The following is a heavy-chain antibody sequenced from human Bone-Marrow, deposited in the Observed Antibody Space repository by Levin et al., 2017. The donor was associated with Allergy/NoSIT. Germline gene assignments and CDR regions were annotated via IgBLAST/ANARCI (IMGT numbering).Heavy chain of an antibody. J-gene: IGHJ4*02. Sequence: GESLKISCSASGFSFSSSTMHWVRQAPGQGLEHVSAIDSNGRSIDYAGSVKGRFTISRDNSKNTLDLQMSSLRTEDTAMYYCVKSTMFRGGIFDHWGQGTVVTVSS. CDR1: GFSFSSST. CDR3: VKSTMFRGGIFDH. D-gene: IGHD3-10*01. V-gene: IGHV3-64D*06. CDR2: IDSNGRSI.